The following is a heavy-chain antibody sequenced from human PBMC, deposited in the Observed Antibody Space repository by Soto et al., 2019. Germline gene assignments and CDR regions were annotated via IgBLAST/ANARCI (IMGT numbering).Heavy chain of an antibody. CDR1: GGSISSYY. CDR3: AARYGGNFNS. CDR2: IYYSGST. D-gene: IGHD3-16*01. J-gene: IGHJ4*02. Sequence: QVQLQESGPGLVKPSETLSITCTVSGGSISSYYWSWIRQPPGKGLEWIRDIYYSGSTNYNPSLKTRYTIPINTSQNKCALKPSSVPAADTAVYYCAARYGGNFNSGGKGTLVTVSS. V-gene: IGHV4-59*01.